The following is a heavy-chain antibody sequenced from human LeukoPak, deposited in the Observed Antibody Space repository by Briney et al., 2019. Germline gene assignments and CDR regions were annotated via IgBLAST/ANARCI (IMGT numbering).Heavy chain of an antibody. CDR3: ARLKYYYDSSGSRAEYFQH. CDR1: GFTFSGYW. J-gene: IGHJ1*01. V-gene: IGHV3-7*03. Sequence: GGSLRLSCAASGFTFSGYWMMWVRQTPGKGLEWVANIKQDGSVKQYVDSVKGRFTISRDNAKNSLYLQMDSLRAEDTAVYYCARLKYYYDSSGSRAEYFQHWGQGTLVTASS. CDR2: IKQDGSVK. D-gene: IGHD3-22*01.